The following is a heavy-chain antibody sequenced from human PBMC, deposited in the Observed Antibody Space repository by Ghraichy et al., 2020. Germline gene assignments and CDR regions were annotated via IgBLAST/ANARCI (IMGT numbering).Heavy chain of an antibody. CDR2: IKQDGSEK. D-gene: IGHD3-10*01. CDR3: ARGPLLLWFGELSFFDY. V-gene: IGHV3-7*01. CDR1: GFTFSSYW. J-gene: IGHJ4*02. Sequence: GGSLRLSCAASGFTFSSYWMSWVRQAPGKGLEWVANIKQDGSEKYYVDSVKGRFTISRDNAKNSLYLQMNSLRAEDTAVYYCARGPLLLWFGELSFFDYWGQGTLVTVSS.